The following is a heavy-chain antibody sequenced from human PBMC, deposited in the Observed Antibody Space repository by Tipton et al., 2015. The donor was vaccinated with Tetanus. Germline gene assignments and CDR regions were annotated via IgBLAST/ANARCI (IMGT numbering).Heavy chain of an antibody. Sequence: SLRLSCEASGFVFTTYSMNWFRQAPGRRLECVASVSSGSTYTKFPDSLRGRFTISRDDAKNSVYLQVNSLRAEDTAVYYCTRDRVWNLDVWVHGTTVTVSS. D-gene: IGHD1-1*01. CDR3: TRDRVWNLDV. V-gene: IGHV3-21*01. J-gene: IGHJ6*02. CDR1: GFVFTTYS. CDR2: VSSGSTYT.